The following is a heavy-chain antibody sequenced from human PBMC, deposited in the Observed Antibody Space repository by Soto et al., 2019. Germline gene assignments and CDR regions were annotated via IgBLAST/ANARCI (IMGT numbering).Heavy chain of an antibody. CDR1: GYTFTSYD. D-gene: IGHD6-13*01. V-gene: IGHV1-69*13. Sequence: SVKVCCKASGYTFTSYDISWVRQAPGQGLEWMGGIIPIFGTANYAQKFQGRVTITADESTSTAYMELSSLRSEDTAVYYCARDRAGIAAAGIDWFDPWGQGTLVTVSS. CDR3: ARDRAGIAAAGIDWFDP. CDR2: IIPIFGTA. J-gene: IGHJ5*02.